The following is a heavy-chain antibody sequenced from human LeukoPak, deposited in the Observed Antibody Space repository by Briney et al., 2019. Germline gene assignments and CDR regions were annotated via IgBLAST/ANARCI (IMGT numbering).Heavy chain of an antibody. D-gene: IGHD6-13*01. V-gene: IGHV4-61*02. Sequence: SEPLSLTCTVSGGSISSDNYYWSWIRQPAGKGLEWIGRIYTTGSTNYSPSLKSRVAISVDTSKNQFSLKLSSVIAADTAVYYCAREFPPDSSSPRYYFDYWGQGTLATVSS. J-gene: IGHJ4*02. CDR3: AREFPPDSSSPRYYFDY. CDR1: GGSISSDNYY. CDR2: IYTTGST.